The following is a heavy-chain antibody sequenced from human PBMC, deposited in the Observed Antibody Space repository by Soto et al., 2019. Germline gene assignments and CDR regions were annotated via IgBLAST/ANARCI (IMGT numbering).Heavy chain of an antibody. V-gene: IGHV1-3*01. CDR1: GYTFTSYA. J-gene: IGHJ6*02. D-gene: IGHD4-17*01. CDR2: INAGNGNT. CDR3: ARTVGYYYGMDV. Sequence: QVQLVQSGAEVKKPGASVKVSCKATGYTFTSYAMHWVRQAPGQRLEWMGWINAGNGNTKYSQKFQGRVTITRDTSASTAYMELSSLRSEDTAVYYCARTVGYYYGMDVWGQGTTVTVSS.